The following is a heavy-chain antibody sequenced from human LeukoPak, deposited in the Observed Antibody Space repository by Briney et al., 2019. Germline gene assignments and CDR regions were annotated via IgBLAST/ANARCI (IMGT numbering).Heavy chain of an antibody. Sequence: GGSLRLSCVASGFTFRSYGMHWGRQAPGKGLEWVAVIWNDGSNKYYADSVKGRFTISRDNSKNTLYLQMNSLRGEDTAVYYCACDREASRIAVAADYWGQGTLVTVSS. CDR2: IWNDGSNK. V-gene: IGHV3-33*01. CDR3: ACDREASRIAVAADY. D-gene: IGHD6-19*01. CDR1: GFTFRSYG. J-gene: IGHJ4*02.